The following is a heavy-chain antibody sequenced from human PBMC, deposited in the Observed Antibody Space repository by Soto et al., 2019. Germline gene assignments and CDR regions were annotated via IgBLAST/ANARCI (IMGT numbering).Heavy chain of an antibody. CDR3: VRTGWNPPDY. CDR2: IKEDGSEK. D-gene: IGHD1-1*01. V-gene: IGHV3-7*01. CDR1: GFTFNRHW. Sequence: EVQLVESGGGLVQPGGSLRLSCAVSGFTFNRHWMSWVRQTPGKGLEWVASIKEDGSEKSYVDSVKGRFTISRDNAKNSLFVQMNSLRVEDTAVYYCVRTGWNPPDYWGQGTLVTVSS. J-gene: IGHJ4*02.